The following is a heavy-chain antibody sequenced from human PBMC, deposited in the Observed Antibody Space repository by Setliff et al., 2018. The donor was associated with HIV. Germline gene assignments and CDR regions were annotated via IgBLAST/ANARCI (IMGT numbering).Heavy chain of an antibody. CDR3: ARGHDNKYYYFYYMDV. D-gene: IGHD3-9*01. Sequence: SETLSLTCTVSGGSISSNSYYWGWIRQPPGKGLEWIGSIYYSGGTYYNPSLKSRVIMSVDTSRNQFSLKLSSVTAADTAVYYCARGHDNKYYYFYYMDVWGKGTTVTVSS. J-gene: IGHJ6*03. V-gene: IGHV4-39*07. CDR1: GGSISSNSYY. CDR2: IYYSGGT.